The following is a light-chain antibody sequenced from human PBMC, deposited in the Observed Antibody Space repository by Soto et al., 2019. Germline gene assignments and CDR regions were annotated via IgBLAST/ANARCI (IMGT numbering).Light chain of an antibody. CDR3: QQYSSAPRIYV. V-gene: IGKV3-20*01. CDR2: DAS. CDR1: QSVSYY. J-gene: IGKJ2*01. Sequence: EIVLTQSPGTLSLSPGERGTLSCRASQSVSYYVAWYQQKSGQAPRLLIYDASRRATGIPDRFSGSGYGTDLTLTISRLEPEDFAVYYCQQYSSAPRIYVFSQGTKLEIK.